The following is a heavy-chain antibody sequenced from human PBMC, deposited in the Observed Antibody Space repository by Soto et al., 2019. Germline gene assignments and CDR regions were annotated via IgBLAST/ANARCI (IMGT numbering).Heavy chain of an antibody. Sequence: EVQLVESGGGLIQPGGSLRLSCAASGFTVSSNYTSWVRQATEKGLEWVSVIYSGGSTYYADSVKGRFTISRDNSKNTLYLQMNSLRAEDTAVYHCASSGYSYGPFYYWGQGTLVTVSS. CDR2: IYSGGST. J-gene: IGHJ4*02. CDR3: ASSGYSYGPFYY. CDR1: GFTVSSNY. V-gene: IGHV3-53*01. D-gene: IGHD5-18*01.